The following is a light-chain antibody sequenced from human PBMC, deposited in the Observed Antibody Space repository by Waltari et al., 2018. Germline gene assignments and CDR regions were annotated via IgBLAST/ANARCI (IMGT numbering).Light chain of an antibody. Sequence: EIALTQSPVTLSLSPGDRATLSCRASQSVGRSLSWYQQKPGQPPRLLIYDASTRATGIPARISGSGSGTDFTLTSGSLEPEDFAVYFCLERSSWPPTFGGGTTVDIK. V-gene: IGKV3-11*01. CDR2: DAS. CDR3: LERSSWPPT. J-gene: IGKJ4*01. CDR1: QSVGRS.